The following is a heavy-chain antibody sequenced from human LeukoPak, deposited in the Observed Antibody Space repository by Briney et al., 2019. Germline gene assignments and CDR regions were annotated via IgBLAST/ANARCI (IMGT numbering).Heavy chain of an antibody. V-gene: IGHV1-18*01. J-gene: IGHJ5*02. D-gene: IGHD3-10*01. CDR2: ISAYNGNT. CDR3: ARDGGGYGSGTPRGWFDP. Sequence: GASVKVSCKASGYTFTSYGISWVRQAPGQGLEWMGWISAYNGNTNYAQKLQGRVTMTTDTSTSTAYMELRSLRSDDTAVYYCARDGGGYGSGTPRGWFDPWGQGTLVTVSS. CDR1: GYTFTSYG.